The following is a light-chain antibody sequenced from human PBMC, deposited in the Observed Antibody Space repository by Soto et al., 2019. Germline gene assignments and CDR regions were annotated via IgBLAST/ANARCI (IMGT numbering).Light chain of an antibody. CDR1: QGISSY. Sequence: AIRMTQSPSSLSASTRDRVTITCRASQGISSYLAWYQQKPGKAPKLLIYAASTLESGVPSRFSGSGSGTDLTLTISCLPSEYFATYSRQQESSFPLTFGQGPKVDIK. V-gene: IGKV1-8*01. J-gene: IGKJ1*01. CDR3: QQESSFPLT. CDR2: AAS.